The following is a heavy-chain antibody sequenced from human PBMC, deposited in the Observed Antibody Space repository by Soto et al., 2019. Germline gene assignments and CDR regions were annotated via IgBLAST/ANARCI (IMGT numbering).Heavy chain of an antibody. D-gene: IGHD3-16*02. CDR3: ARGGGIYRIAWPIDH. J-gene: IGHJ4*02. V-gene: IGHV1-18*04. Sequence: GASVKVSCKASGYTFTNYGISWVRQAPGQGLEWMGWTGAYNGNTNYAQKFQGGVTMTSDTSTNTAYMELRSLRYDDTAVYYCARGGGIYRIAWPIDHWGQGTLVTVSS. CDR2: TGAYNGNT. CDR1: GYTFTNYG.